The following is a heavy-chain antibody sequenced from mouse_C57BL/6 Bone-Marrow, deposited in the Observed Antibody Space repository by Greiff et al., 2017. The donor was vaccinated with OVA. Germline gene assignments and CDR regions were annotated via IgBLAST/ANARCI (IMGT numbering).Heavy chain of an antibody. D-gene: IGHD4-1*01. Sequence: EVHLVESGPGLVKPSQSLSLTCSVTGYSITSGYYWNWIRQFPGNKLEWMGYISYDGSNNYNPSLKNRISITRDTSKNQFFLKLNSVTTEDTATYYCARDWDWFAYWGQGTLVTVSA. CDR2: ISYDGSN. CDR1: GYSITSGYY. J-gene: IGHJ3*01. CDR3: ARDWDWFAY. V-gene: IGHV3-6*01.